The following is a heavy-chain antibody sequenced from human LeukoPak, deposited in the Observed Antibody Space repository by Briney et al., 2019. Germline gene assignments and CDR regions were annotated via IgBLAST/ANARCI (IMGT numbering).Heavy chain of an antibody. Sequence: GGSLRLSCAASGFTFSSYTMHWVRQAPGKGLEWVAVISYDGSNEYYADSVKGRFTISRDSSENTLYLQMNSLRVEDTAVYYCARVGYYSSGPFSYFDYWGQGTLVTVSS. CDR1: GFTFSSYT. V-gene: IGHV3-30-3*01. J-gene: IGHJ4*02. CDR2: ISYDGSNE. CDR3: ARVGYYSSGPFSYFDY. D-gene: IGHD3-10*01.